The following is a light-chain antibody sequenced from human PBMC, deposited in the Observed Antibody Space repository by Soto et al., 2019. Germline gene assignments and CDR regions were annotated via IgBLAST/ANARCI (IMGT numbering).Light chain of an antibody. CDR3: QQTSSTPT. CDR1: QSIRSY. V-gene: IGKV1-39*01. J-gene: IGKJ4*01. Sequence: DIQLTQSPSSLSASVGDRVTMTCRASQSIRSYLNWYQQKPGKAPKLLIYAASSLQTGVSSRFSGSGSGTDFTLTISNLQPEDFATYYCQQTSSTPTFGGGTRWIS. CDR2: AAS.